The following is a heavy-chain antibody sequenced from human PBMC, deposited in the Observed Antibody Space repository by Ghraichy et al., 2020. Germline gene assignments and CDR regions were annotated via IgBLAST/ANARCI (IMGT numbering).Heavy chain of an antibody. Sequence: GGSLRLSCAASGFTFSSYAMSWVRQALGKGLEWVSAISGSGGSTYYADSVKGRFTISRDNSKNTLYLQMNSLRAEDTAVYYCAKEGRLVVVAATEHYWGQGTLVTVSS. CDR3: AKEGRLVVVAATEHY. J-gene: IGHJ4*02. D-gene: IGHD2-15*01. V-gene: IGHV3-23*01. CDR1: GFTFSSYA. CDR2: ISGSGGST.